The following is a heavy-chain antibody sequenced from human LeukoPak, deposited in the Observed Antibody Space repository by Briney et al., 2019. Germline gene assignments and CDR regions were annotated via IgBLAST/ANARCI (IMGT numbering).Heavy chain of an antibody. D-gene: IGHD3-3*01. CDR3: ARGVPYDSWSGPHYSDY. CDR1: GFAFSGFD. V-gene: IGHV3-7*01. Sequence: GKSLRLSCAASGFAFSGFDMNWVRQAPGKGLEWVAHIKQDGSQEYYVDSVKGRFTISRDSAKNSLYLQMNSLRAEDTAVYYCARGVPYDSWSGPHYSDYWGQGTLVTVSS. CDR2: IKQDGSQE. J-gene: IGHJ4*02.